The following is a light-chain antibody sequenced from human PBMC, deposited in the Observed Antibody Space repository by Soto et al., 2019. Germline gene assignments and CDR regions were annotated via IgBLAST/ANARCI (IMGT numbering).Light chain of an antibody. CDR3: SSYRSSSTLYV. V-gene: IGLV2-14*03. CDR1: SSDVGNYNY. J-gene: IGLJ1*01. CDR2: DVT. Sequence: QSVLTQPASVSGSPGQSITISCIGTSSDVGNYNYVSWYQQHPGKAPNLLIYDVTNRPSGVSNRFSGPKSGTTASLTISGLQAEDEADYYCSSYRSSSTLYVFGTGTKLTVL.